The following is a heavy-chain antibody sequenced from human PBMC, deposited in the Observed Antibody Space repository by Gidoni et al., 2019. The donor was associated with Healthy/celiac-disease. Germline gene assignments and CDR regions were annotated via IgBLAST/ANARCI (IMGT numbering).Heavy chain of an antibody. Sequence: EVQLLESGGGLVQPGVSLRLSCAASCFTVSSYAIIWIRQAPGKGLEWVSAISGSGGSTYYADSVKGRFTISRDNSKNTLYLQMNSLRAEDTAVYYCAKDPTPYCSSTSCYGGWDYWGQGTLVTVSS. J-gene: IGHJ4*02. CDR3: AKDPTPYCSSTSCYGGWDY. D-gene: IGHD2-2*01. CDR1: CFTVSSYA. CDR2: ISGSGGST. V-gene: IGHV3-23*01.